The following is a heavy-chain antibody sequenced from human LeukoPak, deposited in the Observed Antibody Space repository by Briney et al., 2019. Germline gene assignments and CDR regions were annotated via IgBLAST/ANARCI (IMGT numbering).Heavy chain of an antibody. Sequence: SQTLSLTCTVSGGSLSNANYYWSWIRQPAGTGLEWLGRFYTIGSTTGTNPNPSLESRITISVDTSENQFSLTLSSVTAADTAIYYCARERTSGYDSSEYYGMDVWGQGTTVTVS. D-gene: IGHD5-12*01. J-gene: IGHJ6*02. CDR2: FYTIGS. V-gene: IGHV4-61*02. CDR3: ARERTSGYDSSEYYGMDV. CDR1: GGSLSNANYY.